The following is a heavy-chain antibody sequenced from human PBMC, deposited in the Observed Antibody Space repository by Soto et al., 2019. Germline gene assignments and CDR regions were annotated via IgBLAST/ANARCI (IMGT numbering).Heavy chain of an antibody. CDR2: IYYSGST. J-gene: IGHJ3*02. CDR3: ARVQMATILHAFDI. CDR1: GGSISSGDYY. V-gene: IGHV4-30-4*01. D-gene: IGHD5-12*01. Sequence: KTSETLSLTCTVSGGSISSGDYYWSWIRQPPGKGLEWIGYIYYSGSTYYNPSLESRVTISVDTSKNQFSLKLSSVTAADTAVYYCARVQMATILHAFDIWGQGTMVTVSS.